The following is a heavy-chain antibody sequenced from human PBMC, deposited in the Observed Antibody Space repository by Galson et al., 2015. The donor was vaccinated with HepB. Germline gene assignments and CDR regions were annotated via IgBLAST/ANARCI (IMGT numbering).Heavy chain of an antibody. CDR2: LHSDGTGT. J-gene: IGHJ3*02. V-gene: IGHV3-74*01. CDR1: GFTLSSYW. Sequence: SLRLSCAASGFTLSSYWMHWVRQAPGKGLVWVSRLHSDGTGTTYGDSVKGRFAISRDNAKNSVDLQMSSLRAEDTAVYYCARASYGDWGSDAFDIWGQGTMVTVSS. CDR3: ARASYGDWGSDAFDI. D-gene: IGHD4-17*01.